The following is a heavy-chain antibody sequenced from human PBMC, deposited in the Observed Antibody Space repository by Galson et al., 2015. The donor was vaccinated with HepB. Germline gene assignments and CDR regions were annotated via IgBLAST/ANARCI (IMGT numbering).Heavy chain of an antibody. Sequence: SVKVSCKASGYTFTSYAMHWVRQAPGQRLEWMGWINAGNGNTKYSQKFQGRVTITRDTSASTAYMELSSLRSEDTAVYYCARDLAPDLIVPPAGWFDPWGQGTLVTVSS. D-gene: IGHD2-8*01. CDR1: GYTFTSYA. J-gene: IGHJ5*02. CDR3: ARDLAPDLIVPPAGWFDP. V-gene: IGHV1-3*01. CDR2: INAGNGNT.